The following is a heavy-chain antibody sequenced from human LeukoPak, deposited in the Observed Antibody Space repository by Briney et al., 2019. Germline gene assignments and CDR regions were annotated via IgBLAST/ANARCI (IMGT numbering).Heavy chain of an antibody. D-gene: IGHD6-13*01. CDR2: INPNSGGT. V-gene: IGHV1-2*02. CDR3: AREVPEQQPTLGW. CDR1: GYTFTSYG. Sequence: ASVKVSCKASGYTFTSYGISWVRQAPGQGLEWMGWINPNSGGTNYAQKFQGRVTMTRDTSISTAYMELSRLRSDDTAVYYCAREVPEQQPTLGWWGQGTLVTVSS. J-gene: IGHJ4*02.